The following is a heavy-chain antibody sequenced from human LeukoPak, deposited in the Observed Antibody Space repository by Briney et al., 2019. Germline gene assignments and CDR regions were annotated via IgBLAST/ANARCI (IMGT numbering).Heavy chain of an antibody. J-gene: IGHJ3*02. CDR2: IYYSGST. CDR1: GGSISSGGYS. D-gene: IGHD3-22*01. CDR3: ASVGTMIVHAFDI. V-gene: IGHV4-30-4*07. Sequence: PSETLSLTCAVSGGSISSGGYSWSWIRQPPGKGLEWIGYIYYSGSTYYNPSLKSRVTISVDTSKNQFSLKLSSVTAADTAVYYCASVGTMIVHAFDIWGQGTMVTVSS.